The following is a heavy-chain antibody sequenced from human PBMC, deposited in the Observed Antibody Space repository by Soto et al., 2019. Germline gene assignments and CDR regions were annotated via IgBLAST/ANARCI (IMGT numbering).Heavy chain of an antibody. V-gene: IGHV1-58*01. CDR1: GFTFTSSA. D-gene: IGHD3-22*01. Sequence: QMQLVQSGPEVKKPGTSVKVSCKASGFTFTSSAVQWVRQARGQRLEWIGWIVVGSGNTNYAQKFQERVTITRDMSTSTAYMERSSLRSEDTAVYYCAAVKSRYYYDSSGYPPWGQGTLVTVSS. J-gene: IGHJ5*02. CDR2: IVVGSGNT. CDR3: AAVKSRYYYDSSGYPP.